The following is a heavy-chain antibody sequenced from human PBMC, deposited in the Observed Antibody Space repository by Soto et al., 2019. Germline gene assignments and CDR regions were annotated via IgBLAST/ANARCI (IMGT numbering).Heavy chain of an antibody. V-gene: IGHV3-30*18. CDR1: GFAFSTYG. J-gene: IGHJ5*02. D-gene: IGHD6-19*01. Sequence: QVHLVESGGGVVQPGRSLTISWVGSGFAFSTYGMHWVRQAPAKGLEWVALISYDGTDKYYAGSVKGRFSISRDNSKQTLSLQMVSLRPEDTAVYYCAKDFGAWSDSWGQGTLVNVSS. CDR2: ISYDGTDK. CDR3: AKDFGAWSDS.